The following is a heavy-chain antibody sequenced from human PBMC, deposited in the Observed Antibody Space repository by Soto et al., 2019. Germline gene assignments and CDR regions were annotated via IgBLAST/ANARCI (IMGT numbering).Heavy chain of an antibody. Sequence: SETLSLTCSVSGDSVSSGDYYWSWIRQPPGKGLEWIGHVYFSGSTNYIPSLKSRLTMSVDTAKNQFSLKLNSVTAADTAVYYCARIPVDTYMIYWSDXWGQGTQVTV. CDR2: VYFSGST. V-gene: IGHV4-61*08. CDR1: GDSVSSGDYY. J-gene: IGHJ5*02. D-gene: IGHD3-16*01. CDR3: ARIPVDTYMIYWSDX.